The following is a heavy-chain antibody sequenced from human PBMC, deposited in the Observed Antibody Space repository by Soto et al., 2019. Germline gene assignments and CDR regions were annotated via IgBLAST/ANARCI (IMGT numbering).Heavy chain of an antibody. D-gene: IGHD5-12*01. Sequence: QVQLVQSGAEVKKPGSSVKVSCKASGGTFSSYAISWVRQAPGQGLEWMGGIIPIFGTANYAQKFQGRVTITADEFTSTDYMELSSLRSEDTAVYYCARRVGDGYNGWYFDLWGRGTLVTVSS. V-gene: IGHV1-69*01. CDR1: GGTFSSYA. CDR3: ARRVGDGYNGWYFDL. J-gene: IGHJ2*01. CDR2: IIPIFGTA.